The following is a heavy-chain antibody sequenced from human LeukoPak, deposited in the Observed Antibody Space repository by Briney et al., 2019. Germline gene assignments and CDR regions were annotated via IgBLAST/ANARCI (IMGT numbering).Heavy chain of an antibody. CDR3: ARDRQRNYCDSSGPLRTFDI. Sequence: ASVKVSCKASGYTFTSYYMHWVRQAPGQGLEWMGIINPSGGSTSYAQKFQGRVTMTRDTSTSTVYMELSSLRSEDTAVYYCARDRQRNYCDSSGPLRTFDIWGQGTMVTVSS. D-gene: IGHD3-22*01. CDR1: GYTFTSYY. CDR2: INPSGGST. J-gene: IGHJ3*02. V-gene: IGHV1-46*01.